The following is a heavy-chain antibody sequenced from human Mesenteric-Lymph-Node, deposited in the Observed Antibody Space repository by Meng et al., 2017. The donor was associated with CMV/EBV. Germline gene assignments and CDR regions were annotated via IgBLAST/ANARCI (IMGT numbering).Heavy chain of an antibody. CDR2: INHSEST. V-gene: IGHV4-34*01. Sequence: GSLRLSCGVYGGSFSPYYWNWIRQPPGEGLEWIGEINHSESTNYNPSLKSRVTISVDTSKNQFSLKLSSVTAADTAVYHCARTHYTSRYYYYGMDVWGQGTTVTVSS. D-gene: IGHD4-11*01. J-gene: IGHJ6*02. CDR1: GGSFSPYY. CDR3: ARTHYTSRYYYYGMDV.